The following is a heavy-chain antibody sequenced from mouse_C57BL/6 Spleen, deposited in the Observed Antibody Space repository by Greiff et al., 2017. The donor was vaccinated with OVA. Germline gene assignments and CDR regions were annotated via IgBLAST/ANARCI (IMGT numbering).Heavy chain of an antibody. J-gene: IGHJ3*01. CDR1: GFTFSDYY. CDR3: ARGEPFFAY. CDR2: INYDGSST. Sequence: EVQLVESEGGLVQPGRSMKLSCTASGFTFSDYYMAWVRQVPEKGLEWVANINYDGSSTYYLDSLKSRFIISRDNAKNILYLQMSSLKSEDTATYYCARGEPFFAYWGQGTLVTVSA. V-gene: IGHV5-16*01.